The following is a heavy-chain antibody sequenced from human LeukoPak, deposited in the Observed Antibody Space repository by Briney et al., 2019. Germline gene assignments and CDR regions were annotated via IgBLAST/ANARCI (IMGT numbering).Heavy chain of an antibody. Sequence: GSLRLSCAPSRFTFSDHHMSWVRQVPGKGLEWLAYIKLVGDIIIYADSVKGRFTISRDNTKKAVYLEMKSVRPEDTAVYYCARYVLLMDYWGQGTLVTVSS. CDR2: IKLVGDII. D-gene: IGHD3-16*01. CDR3: ARYVLLMDY. V-gene: IGHV3-11*01. J-gene: IGHJ4*02. CDR1: RFTFSDHH.